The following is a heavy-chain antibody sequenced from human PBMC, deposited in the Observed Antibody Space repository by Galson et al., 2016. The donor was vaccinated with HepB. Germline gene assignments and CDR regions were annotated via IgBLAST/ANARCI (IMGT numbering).Heavy chain of an antibody. D-gene: IGHD5-12*01. J-gene: IGHJ4*02. Sequence: SLRLSCAASGFVFSNFGLSWVRQAPGKGLEWVASISTRRTTYYSDSVQGRFTISRDNSNNTLYLQMNGLRAEDTAVYYCARGCYDNSFDYLGQGALVTVSS. CDR3: ARGCYDNSFDY. CDR2: ISTRRTT. CDR1: GFVFSNFG. V-gene: IGHV3-23*01.